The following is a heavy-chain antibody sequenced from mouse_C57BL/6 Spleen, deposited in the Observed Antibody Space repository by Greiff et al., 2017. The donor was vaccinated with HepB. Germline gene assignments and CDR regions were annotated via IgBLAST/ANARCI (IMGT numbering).Heavy chain of an antibody. J-gene: IGHJ2*01. CDR3: AREGRDSYDPLFDY. D-gene: IGHD2-3*01. Sequence: EVQLQQSGPVLVKPGASVKMSCKASGYTFTDYYMNWVKQSHGKSLEWIGVINPYNGGTSYNQKFKGKATLTVDKSSSTAYMELNSLTSEDSAVYYCAREGRDSYDPLFDYWGQGTTLTVSS. CDR2: INPYNGGT. CDR1: GYTFTDYY. V-gene: IGHV1-19*01.